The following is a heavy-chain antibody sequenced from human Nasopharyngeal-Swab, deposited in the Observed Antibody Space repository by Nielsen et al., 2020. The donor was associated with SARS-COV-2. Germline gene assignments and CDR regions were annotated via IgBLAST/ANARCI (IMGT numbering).Heavy chain of an antibody. CDR2: IYYSGST. D-gene: IGHD3-3*01. J-gene: IGHJ6*02. CDR3: ARDWILRGWSTYYYYGMDV. Sequence: WIRQPPGKGLEWIGYIYYSGSTYYNPSLKSRVTISVDTSKNQFSLKLSSVTAADTAVYYCARDWILRGWSTYYYYGMDVWGQGNPGHRLL. V-gene: IGHV4-31*02.